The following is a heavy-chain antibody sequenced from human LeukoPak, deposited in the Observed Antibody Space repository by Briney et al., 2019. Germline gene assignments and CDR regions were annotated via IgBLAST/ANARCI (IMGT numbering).Heavy chain of an antibody. J-gene: IGHJ2*01. D-gene: IGHD6-13*01. CDR2: IYTSGST. Sequence: SETLSLTCTVSGGSISSGSYFWSWIRQPAGKGLEWIGRIYTSGSTNYNPSLKSRVTISVDTSKNQFSLKLSSVTAADTAVYYCARHFSYSSSWPPYWYFDLWGRGTLVTVSS. CDR3: ARHFSYSSSWPPYWYFDL. CDR1: GGSISSGSYF. V-gene: IGHV4-61*02.